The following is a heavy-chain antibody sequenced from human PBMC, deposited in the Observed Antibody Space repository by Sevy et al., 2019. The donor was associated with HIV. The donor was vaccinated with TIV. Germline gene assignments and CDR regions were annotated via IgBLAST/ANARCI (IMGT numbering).Heavy chain of an antibody. CDR3: ARGPPLSESEEDYYGSGSYPY. D-gene: IGHD3-10*01. V-gene: IGHV4-59*01. J-gene: IGHJ4*02. Sequence: SETLSLTCTVSGGSISSYYWSWIRQPPGKGLEWIGYICYSGSTNYNPSLKSRVTISVDTSKNQFSLKLSSVTAADTAVYYCARGPPLSESEEDYYGSGSYPYWGQGTLVTVSS. CDR1: GGSISSYY. CDR2: ICYSGST.